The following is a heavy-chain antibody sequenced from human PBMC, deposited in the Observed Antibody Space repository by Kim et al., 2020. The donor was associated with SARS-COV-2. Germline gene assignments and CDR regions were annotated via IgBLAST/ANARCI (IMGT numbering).Heavy chain of an antibody. D-gene: IGHD1-1*01. CDR3: AKGTGNFDYYFDY. V-gene: IGHV3-23*01. Sequence: DADSAKGRSTVSRDNSKNTLYLEMNSLRVDDTAVYFGAKGTGNFDYYFDYWGQGTLVTVSS. J-gene: IGHJ4*02.